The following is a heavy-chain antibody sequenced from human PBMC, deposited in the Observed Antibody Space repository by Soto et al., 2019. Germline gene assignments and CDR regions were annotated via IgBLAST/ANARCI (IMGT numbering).Heavy chain of an antibody. V-gene: IGHV6-1*01. Sequence: HSQTLSLTCAISGDSVSSNSAAWNWIRQSPSRGLEWLGRTYYRSKWYNDYAVSVKSRITINPDTSKNQFSLQLNSVTPEDTAVYYCAREHDYGAYADTYNWFDPWGQGTLVTVSS. D-gene: IGHD4-17*01. CDR1: GDSVSSNSAA. CDR2: TYYRSKWYN. J-gene: IGHJ5*02. CDR3: AREHDYGAYADTYNWFDP.